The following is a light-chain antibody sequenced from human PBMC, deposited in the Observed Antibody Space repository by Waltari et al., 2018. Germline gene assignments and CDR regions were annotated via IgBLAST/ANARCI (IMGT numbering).Light chain of an antibody. Sequence: QSALTQPASVSGSPGQSITISCTGTSSDVGGYNYVSWYQQHPGKAPKLMIYDVSNRPAGFVNRFSGSKSGNTASLTISGLQAEDEADYYCSSYTSRSTLVFGGGTKLTVL. V-gene: IGLV2-14*03. CDR2: DVS. CDR1: SSDVGGYNY. CDR3: SSYTSRSTLV. J-gene: IGLJ2*01.